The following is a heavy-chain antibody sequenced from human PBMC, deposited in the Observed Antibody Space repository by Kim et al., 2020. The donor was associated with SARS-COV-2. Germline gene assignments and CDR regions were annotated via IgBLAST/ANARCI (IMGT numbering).Heavy chain of an antibody. Sequence: GGSLRLSCAASGFTFSGSAMHWVRQASGKGLEWVGRIRSKANSYSTAYAASVKSRFTISRDDSKNTADLQMNSLKTEDTAVYYCTSRIWFGEAFNYYYGRDVWGQGTTVTVSS. CDR1: GFTFSGSA. D-gene: IGHD3-10*01. J-gene: IGHJ6*01. CDR2: IRSKANSYST. V-gene: IGHV3-73*01. CDR3: TSRIWFGEAFNYYYGRDV.